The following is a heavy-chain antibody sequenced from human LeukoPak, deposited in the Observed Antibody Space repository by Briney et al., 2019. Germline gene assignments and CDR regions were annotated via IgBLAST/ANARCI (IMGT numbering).Heavy chain of an antibody. CDR3: AKLNGFLEWLFNYYMDV. V-gene: IGHV3-23*01. Sequence: GGSLRLSCAASGFTFSSYSMNWVRQAPGKGLEWVSAISGSGGSTYYADSVKGRFTISRDNSKNTLYLQMNSLRAEDTAVYYCAKLNGFLEWLFNYYMDVWGKGTTVTVSS. CDR2: ISGSGGST. D-gene: IGHD3-3*01. CDR1: GFTFSSYS. J-gene: IGHJ6*03.